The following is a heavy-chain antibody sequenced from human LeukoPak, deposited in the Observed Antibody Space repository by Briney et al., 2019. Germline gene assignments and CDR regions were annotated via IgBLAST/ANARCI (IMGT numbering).Heavy chain of an antibody. CDR3: ARDSEKSSSFAFDI. Sequence: PGGSLRLSCAAFGFTFNSYWMNWVRQAPGKGLEWVASLSLDGSEKYYVGSVKGRFTISRDNAQKSLYLRMNSLRAEDTAVYYCARDSEKSSSFAFDIWGQGTMVTVSS. V-gene: IGHV3-7*01. CDR1: GFTFNSYW. D-gene: IGHD6-13*01. J-gene: IGHJ3*02. CDR2: LSLDGSEK.